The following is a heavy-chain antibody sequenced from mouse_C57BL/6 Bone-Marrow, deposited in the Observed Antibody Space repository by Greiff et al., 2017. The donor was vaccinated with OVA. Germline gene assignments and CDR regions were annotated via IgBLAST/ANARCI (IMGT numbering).Heavy chain of an antibody. D-gene: IGHD1-1*02. Sequence: EVKLVESGGGLVKPGGSLKLSCAASGFTFSSYAMSWVRQTPEKRLEWVATISDGGSYTYYPDNVKGRFTISRDNAKNNLYLQMSQLKSEDTAMYYCARERTGIAWFAYWGQGTLVTVSA. J-gene: IGHJ3*01. CDR3: ARERTGIAWFAY. V-gene: IGHV5-4*01. CDR1: GFTFSSYA. CDR2: ISDGGSYT.